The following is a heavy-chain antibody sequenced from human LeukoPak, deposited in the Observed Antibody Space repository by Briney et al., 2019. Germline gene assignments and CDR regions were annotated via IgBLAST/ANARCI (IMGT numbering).Heavy chain of an antibody. J-gene: IGHJ6*02. CDR1: GFTFSSYG. Sequence: PGGSLRLSCAASGFTFSSYGMHWVRQAPGKGLEWVAFIRYDGSNKYYADSVKGRFTISRDNSKNSLYLQMNSLRAEGTAVYYCARDGTDSYYYGMDVWGQGTTVTVSS. CDR2: IRYDGSNK. V-gene: IGHV3-30*02. CDR3: ARDGTDSYYYGMDV. D-gene: IGHD6-13*01.